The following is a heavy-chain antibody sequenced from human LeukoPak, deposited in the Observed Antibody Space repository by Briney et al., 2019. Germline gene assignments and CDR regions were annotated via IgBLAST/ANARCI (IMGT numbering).Heavy chain of an antibody. CDR3: ARGRDYYDSSALSY. J-gene: IGHJ4*02. Sequence: PSETLSLTCAVYGGSFSGYYWSWIRQPPGKGLERIGEINHSGSTNYNPSLKSRVTISVDTSKNQFSLKLSSVTAADTAVYYCARGRDYYDSSALSYWGQGTLVTVSS. CDR2: INHSGST. D-gene: IGHD3-22*01. CDR1: GGSFSGYY. V-gene: IGHV4-34*01.